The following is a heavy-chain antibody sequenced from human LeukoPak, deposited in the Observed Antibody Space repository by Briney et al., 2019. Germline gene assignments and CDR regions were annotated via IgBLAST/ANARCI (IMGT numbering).Heavy chain of an antibody. J-gene: IGHJ6*02. V-gene: IGHV3-7*01. D-gene: IGHD3-16*01. CDR2: MNQDGSEK. CDR1: GLTFSDSW. Sequence: GGSLRLSCAASGLTFSDSWMSWVRQAPGKGLEWVANMNQDGSEKDYVDSVKGRFTISRDNARNSLYLQMGSLRAEDTAVYYCATYTHWVAGDVWGQGTTVTVSS. CDR3: ATYTHWVAGDV.